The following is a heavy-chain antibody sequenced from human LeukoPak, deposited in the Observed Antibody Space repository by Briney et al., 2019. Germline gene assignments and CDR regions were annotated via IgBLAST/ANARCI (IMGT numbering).Heavy chain of an antibody. V-gene: IGHV3-48*04. J-gene: IGHJ4*02. CDR3: ARELLGAGTDLDY. D-gene: IGHD6-13*01. CDR2: ISSNTKTI. CDR1: GFTFSSCS. Sequence: GGSLRLSCTASGFTFSSCSMNWVRQPPGRGLEWVSYISSNTKTIYYADSVKDRFTISRDNAQDSLYLQMNNLRAEDTALYYCARELLGAGTDLDYWGQGTLVTVSA.